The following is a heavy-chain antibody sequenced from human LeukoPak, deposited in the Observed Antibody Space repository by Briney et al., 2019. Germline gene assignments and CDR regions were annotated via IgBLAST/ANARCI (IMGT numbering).Heavy chain of an antibody. J-gene: IGHJ5*02. D-gene: IGHD2-15*01. CDR1: GCTLTGYY. V-gene: IGHV1-2*02. CDR3: ARAVGSGGSCYLS. CDR2: INPNSGGT. Sequence: ASVKVSCKDSGCTLTGYYMHWVRQAPGQGLAWMGWINPNSGGTNYAQKFQGRVTMTRDTSISTAYMELSRLRSDDTAVYYCARAVGSGGSCYLSWGQGTLVTVSS.